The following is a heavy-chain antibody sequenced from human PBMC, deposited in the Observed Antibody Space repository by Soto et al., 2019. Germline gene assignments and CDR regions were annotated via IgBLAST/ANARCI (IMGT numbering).Heavy chain of an antibody. CDR3: ARLIVVVPAAPYNWFDP. CDR2: IYWDDDK. Sequence: SGPTLVNPTQTLTLTCTFSGFSLSTSGVGVGWIRQPPGKALEWLALIYWDDDKRYSPSLKSRLTITKDTSKNQVVLTMTNMDPVDTATYYCARLIVVVPAAPYNWFDPWGQGTLVTVSS. CDR1: GFSLSTSGVG. D-gene: IGHD2-2*01. J-gene: IGHJ5*02. V-gene: IGHV2-5*02.